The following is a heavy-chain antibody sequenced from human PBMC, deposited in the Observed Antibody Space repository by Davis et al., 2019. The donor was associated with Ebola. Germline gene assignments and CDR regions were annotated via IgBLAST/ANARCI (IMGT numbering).Heavy chain of an antibody. Sequence: MPSETLSLTCTVSGYSISSGYYWGWIRQPPGKGLEWIGSIYHSGSTYYNPSLKSRVTISVDTSKNQFSLKLSSVTAADTAVYYCARGYGVFYWYFDLWGRGTLVTVSS. J-gene: IGHJ2*01. CDR2: IYHSGST. V-gene: IGHV4-38-2*02. D-gene: IGHD4-17*01. CDR1: GYSISSGYY. CDR3: ARGYGVFYWYFDL.